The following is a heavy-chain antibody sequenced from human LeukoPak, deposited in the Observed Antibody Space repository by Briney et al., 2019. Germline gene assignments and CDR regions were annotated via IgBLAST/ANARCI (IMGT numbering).Heavy chain of an antibody. CDR2: IIVGSGAT. J-gene: IGHJ2*01. V-gene: IGHV1-58*01. D-gene: IGHD3-16*01. CDR3: ARDLGDYTPFWYFDL. Sequence: ASVKVSCKASGFTSTNFAVQWVRQARGQRLEWLVWIIVGSGATKCAQDFQERVTITRDLSTSTLYMELRSLTSEDTAVYYCARDLGDYTPFWYFDLWGRGTLVTVSS. CDR1: GFTSTNFA.